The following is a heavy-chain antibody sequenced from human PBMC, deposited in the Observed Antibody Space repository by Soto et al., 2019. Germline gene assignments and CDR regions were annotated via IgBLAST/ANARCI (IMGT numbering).Heavy chain of an antibody. CDR1: GYTLTELS. J-gene: IGHJ4*02. D-gene: IGHD2-15*01. V-gene: IGHV1-24*01. CDR3: ATSQGYCSDGSCVLYY. Sequence: GASVKVSCKVSGYTLTELSMHWVRQAPGKGLEWMGGFDPEDGETIYAQKFQGRVTMTEDTSTDTAYMELSSLRSEDTAVYYCATSQGYCSDGSCVLYYWGQGTVVTVSS. CDR2: FDPEDGET.